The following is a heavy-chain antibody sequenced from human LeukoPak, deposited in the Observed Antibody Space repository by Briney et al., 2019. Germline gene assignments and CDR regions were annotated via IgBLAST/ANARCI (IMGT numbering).Heavy chain of an antibody. Sequence: GGSLRLSCTASGFTFSSYWMSWVRQAPGKGLEWVSVIYSGGSTYYADSVKGRFTISRDNSKNTLYLQMNSLRAEDTAVYYCARDSPLYYDILTGYPLSYYGMDVWGQGTTVTVSS. CDR3: ARDSPLYYDILTGYPLSYYGMDV. CDR1: GFTFSSYW. J-gene: IGHJ6*02. D-gene: IGHD3-9*01. CDR2: IYSGGST. V-gene: IGHV3-66*01.